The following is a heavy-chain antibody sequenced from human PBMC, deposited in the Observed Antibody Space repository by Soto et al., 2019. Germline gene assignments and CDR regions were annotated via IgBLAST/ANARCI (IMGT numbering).Heavy chain of an antibody. V-gene: IGHV3-23*01. CDR1: GVTFSSYA. Sequence: GGSLRLSCAASGVTFSSYAMSWVRQAPGKGLEWVSAISGSGGSTHYADSVKGRFTISRDNSKNTLYLQMNSLRAEDTAVYYYAKDHYYDTSGYPSINWYFDLWGRGTLVTVSS. J-gene: IGHJ2*01. CDR2: ISGSGGST. D-gene: IGHD3-22*01. CDR3: AKDHYYDTSGYPSINWYFDL.